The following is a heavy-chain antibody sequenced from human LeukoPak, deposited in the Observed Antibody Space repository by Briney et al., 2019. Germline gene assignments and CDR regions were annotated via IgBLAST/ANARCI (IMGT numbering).Heavy chain of an antibody. CDR3: AGAGDYDSSGYYLPLKPRDAFDI. D-gene: IGHD3-22*01. J-gene: IGHJ3*02. V-gene: IGHV4-39*01. CDR1: GGSISSSSYY. CDR2: IYYSGST. Sequence: SETLSLTCTVSGGSISSSSYYWGWIRQPPGKGLEWIGSIYYSGSTYYNPSLKSRVTISVDTSKNQFSLKLSSVTAADTAVYYCAGAGDYDSSGYYLPLKPRDAFDIWGQGTMVTVSS.